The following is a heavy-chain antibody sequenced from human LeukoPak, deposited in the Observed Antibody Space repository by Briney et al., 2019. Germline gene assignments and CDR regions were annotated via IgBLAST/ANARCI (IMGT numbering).Heavy chain of an antibody. J-gene: IGHJ6*03. V-gene: IGHV5-51*01. CDR2: IYPDDSDT. D-gene: IGHD3-10*01. CDR3: ARHAYYYGSGSYYNGIYYYYMDV. Sequence: GESLKISCKGSGYTFTNYWIGWVRQMPGKGLEWMGIIYPDDSDTRYRPSFQGQVTISADKSISTAYPQWSSLKASDTAMYYCARHAYYYGSGSYYNGIYYYYMDVWGKGTTVTVSS. CDR1: GYTFTNYW.